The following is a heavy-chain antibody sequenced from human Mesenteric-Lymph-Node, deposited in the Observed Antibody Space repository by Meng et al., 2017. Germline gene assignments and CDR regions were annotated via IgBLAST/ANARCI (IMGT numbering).Heavy chain of an antibody. CDR3: ARHHHSPTFDY. CDR2: VVYSGTT. J-gene: IGHJ4*02. Sequence: QGQLQAPVPGLVKPSETLSLSCTVSGGSTSSSSYYWAWIRQPPGEGLEWIGSVVYSGTTYYTSSLKSRVSISVDTSKNQFSLKLSSVTAADTAVYYCARHHHSPTFDYWGQGTLVTVSS. CDR1: GGSTSSSSYY. D-gene: IGHD1-14*01. V-gene: IGHV4-39*01.